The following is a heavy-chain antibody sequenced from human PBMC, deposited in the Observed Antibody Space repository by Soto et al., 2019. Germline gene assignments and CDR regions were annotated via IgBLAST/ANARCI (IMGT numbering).Heavy chain of an antibody. CDR1: GFTFSSYW. CDR3: VRTSLVVAAATREDY. V-gene: IGHV3-74*01. CDR2: INSDGSST. J-gene: IGHJ4*02. D-gene: IGHD2-15*01. Sequence: VQLVESGGGLVQPGGSLRLSCAASGFTFSSYWMHWVRQAPGKGLVWVSRINSDGSSTSYADSVKGRFTISRDNAKNTLYLQMNSLRAEDTAVYYCVRTSLVVAAATREDYWGQGTLVTVFS.